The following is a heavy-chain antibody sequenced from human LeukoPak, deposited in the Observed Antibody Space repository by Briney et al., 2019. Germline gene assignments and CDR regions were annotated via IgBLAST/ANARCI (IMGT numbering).Heavy chain of an antibody. CDR2: INHSGST. V-gene: IGHV4-34*01. CDR3: ARGVPGLCGGDCYYYFDY. CDR1: GFTFSSYA. J-gene: IGHJ4*02. Sequence: PGGSLRLSCAASGFTFSSYAMSWIRQPPGKGLEWIGEINHSGSTNYNPSLKSRVTISVDTSKNQFSLKLSSVTAADTAVYYCARGVPGLCGGDCYYYFDYWGQGTLVTVSS. D-gene: IGHD2-21*02.